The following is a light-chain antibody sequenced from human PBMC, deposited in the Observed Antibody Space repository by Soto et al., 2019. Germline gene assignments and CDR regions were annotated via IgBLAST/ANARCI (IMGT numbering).Light chain of an antibody. Sequence: EIVMTQSPATPSVSPGERATLSCRASQSVNSNLAWYQQKPGQAPRLFMYGASTRATGIPARFSGSGSGTEFTLTISSLQSEDSAVYFCQQYNNWPLTFGGGTKVDIK. CDR2: GAS. J-gene: IGKJ4*01. V-gene: IGKV3-15*01. CDR1: QSVNSN. CDR3: QQYNNWPLT.